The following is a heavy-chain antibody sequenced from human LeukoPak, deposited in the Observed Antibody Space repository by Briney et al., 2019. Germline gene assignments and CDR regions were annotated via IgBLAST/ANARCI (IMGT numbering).Heavy chain of an antibody. J-gene: IGHJ4*02. CDR3: ARDETYSDVWSGSAGGGKGNYLDY. CDR1: GYSISNCYY. V-gene: IGHV4-38-2*02. Sequence: SETLSLTCTVSGYSISNCYYWGRMRQPPGKGLEWIGSIYHSGTTHYNPSLKSRVIISVDTSKNYFSLKLSSVTAADTAMYYCARDETYSDVWSGSAGGGKGNYLDYWGQGILVTVSS. D-gene: IGHD3-3*01. CDR2: IYHSGTT.